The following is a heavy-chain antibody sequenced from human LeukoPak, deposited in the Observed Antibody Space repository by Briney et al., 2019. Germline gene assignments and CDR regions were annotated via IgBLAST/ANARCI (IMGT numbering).Heavy chain of an antibody. Sequence: ASVKVSCTASGYTFTTYYMHWVRQAPGQGLEWMGIIDPSGGLTSYAQKFQGRVTMTRDTSTSTVYMEVSSLRSEDTAVYYCARPSSGVGALAYWGQGTLVTVSS. D-gene: IGHD1-26*01. CDR3: ARPSSGVGALAY. CDR1: GYTFTTYY. V-gene: IGHV1-46*01. J-gene: IGHJ4*02. CDR2: IDPSGGLT.